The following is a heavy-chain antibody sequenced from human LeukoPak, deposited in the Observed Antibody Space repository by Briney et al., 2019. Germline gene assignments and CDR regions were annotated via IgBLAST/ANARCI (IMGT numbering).Heavy chain of an antibody. CDR2: IYYSGST. CDR1: GGSISSGDYY. Sequence: PSQTLSLTCTVSGGSISSGDYYWSWIRQPPGKGLEWIGYIYYSGSTYYNPSLKSRVTISVDTSKNQFSLKLSSVTAADTAVYYCARHERIVVVPAAIHGWFDPWGQGTLVTVSS. CDR3: ARHERIVVVPAAIHGWFDP. V-gene: IGHV4-30-4*01. D-gene: IGHD2-2*02. J-gene: IGHJ5*02.